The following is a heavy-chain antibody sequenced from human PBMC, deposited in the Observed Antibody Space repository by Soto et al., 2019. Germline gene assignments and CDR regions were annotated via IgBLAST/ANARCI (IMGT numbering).Heavy chain of an antibody. V-gene: IGHV4-31*03. CDR2: IYYSGST. CDR1: GGSISSGGYY. D-gene: IGHD4-17*01. J-gene: IGHJ5*02. Sequence: SETQSLTYTVSGGSISSGGYYWSWIRQHPGKGLEWIGYIYYSGSTYYNPSLKSRVTISVDTSKNQFSLKLSSVTAADTAVYYCARDRKVTTLPFYNWFDPWGKGTLVTVSS. CDR3: ARDRKVTTLPFYNWFDP.